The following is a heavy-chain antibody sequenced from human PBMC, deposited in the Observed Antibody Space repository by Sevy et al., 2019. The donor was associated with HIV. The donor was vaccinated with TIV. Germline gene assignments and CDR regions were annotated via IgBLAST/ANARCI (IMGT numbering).Heavy chain of an antibody. Sequence: GGSLRLSCAASGFNFSDCYMNWIRRTPGEGLQWVSSISGNSTTIYYADSVKGRFTISRDNAKNSLYLQMNSLRAEDTAIYYCATVKGSTSVFSYWGRGTLVTVSS. CDR3: ATVKGSTSVFSY. CDR2: ISGNSTTI. J-gene: IGHJ4*02. D-gene: IGHD6-25*01. V-gene: IGHV3-11*01. CDR1: GFNFSDCY.